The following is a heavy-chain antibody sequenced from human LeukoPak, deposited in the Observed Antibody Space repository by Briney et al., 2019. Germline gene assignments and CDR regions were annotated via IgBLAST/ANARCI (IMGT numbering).Heavy chain of an antibody. V-gene: IGHV4-59*01. J-gene: IGHJ4*02. CDR3: ARSLYSSSWYEY. D-gene: IGHD6-13*01. CDR1: GGSISSYY. Sequence: KPSETLSLTCTVSGGSISSYYWSWIRQPPGKGLEWIGYIYYSGSTNYNPSLKSRVTISVDTSKNQFSLKLSSVTAADTAVYYCARSLYSSSWYEYWGQGTLVTVFS. CDR2: IYYSGST.